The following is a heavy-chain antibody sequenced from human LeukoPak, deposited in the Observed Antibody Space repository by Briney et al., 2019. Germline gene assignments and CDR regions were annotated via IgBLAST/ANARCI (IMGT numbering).Heavy chain of an antibody. Sequence: SETLSLTCAVYGGSFSGYYCSWIRQPPGKGLEWIGEINHSGSTNYNPSLKSRVTISVDTSKNQFSLKLSSVTAADTAVYYCASGYFGYWGQGTLVTVSS. CDR3: ASGYFGY. D-gene: IGHD3-10*01. V-gene: IGHV4-34*01. J-gene: IGHJ4*02. CDR2: INHSGST. CDR1: GGSFSGYY.